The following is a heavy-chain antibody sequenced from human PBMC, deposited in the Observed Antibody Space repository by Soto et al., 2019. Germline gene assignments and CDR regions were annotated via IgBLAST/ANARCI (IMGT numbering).Heavy chain of an antibody. CDR1: GFLFSSYA. Sequence: GSLRLSCAASGFLFSSYAMSWVRQAPGKGLEWVSAISGSGTTAYYADSVKGRFTFSRDNSKKTMYLQMNSLRAEDTAVYYCAKTTDGWFSAFEIWGQGTMVTVSS. J-gene: IGHJ3*02. CDR2: ISGSGTTA. V-gene: IGHV3-23*01. CDR3: AKTTDGWFSAFEI. D-gene: IGHD6-19*01.